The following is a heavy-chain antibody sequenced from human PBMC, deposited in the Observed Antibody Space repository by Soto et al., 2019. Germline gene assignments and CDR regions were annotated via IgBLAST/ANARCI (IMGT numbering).Heavy chain of an antibody. CDR2: TSSSGSTI. V-gene: IGHV3-48*03. Sequence: GGSLRLSCAASGFTFSSYEMNWVRQAPGKGLEWISYTSSSGSTIYYADSVKGRFTISRDNAKNSLYPQMNSLRAEDTAVYYCARGTVWGSSDYSYYGVDVWGQGTTVTVSS. CDR3: ARGTVWGSSDYSYYGVDV. D-gene: IGHD7-27*01. J-gene: IGHJ6*02. CDR1: GFTFSSYE.